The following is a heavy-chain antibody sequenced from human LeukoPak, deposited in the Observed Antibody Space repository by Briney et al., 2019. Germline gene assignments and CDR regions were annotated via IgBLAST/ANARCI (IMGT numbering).Heavy chain of an antibody. CDR2: ITLSGGST. J-gene: IGHJ4*02. V-gene: IGHV3-23*01. CDR3: AKVILPDYYDSSGYDY. CDR1: GFTFSYYD. Sequence: GGSLRLSCAASGFTFSYYDMSWVRQAPGKGLEWVASITLSGGSTFYADSVKGRFTISRDNSKNTLYLQMNSLRAEDTAVYYCAKVILPDYYDSSGYDYWGQGTLVTVSS. D-gene: IGHD3-22*01.